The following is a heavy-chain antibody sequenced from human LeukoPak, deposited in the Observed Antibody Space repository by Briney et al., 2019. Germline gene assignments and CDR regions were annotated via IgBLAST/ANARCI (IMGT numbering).Heavy chain of an antibody. Sequence: GRSLRLSCAASGFTFDDYAMHWVRQAPGKGLEWVSGISWNSGSIGYADSVKGRFTISRDNAKNTLYLQVSRLRAEDTAVYYCARLQRYRGPFDYWGQGTLVTVSS. D-gene: IGHD1-26*01. J-gene: IGHJ4*02. CDR3: ARLQRYRGPFDY. CDR2: ISWNSGSI. CDR1: GFTFDDYA. V-gene: IGHV3-9*01.